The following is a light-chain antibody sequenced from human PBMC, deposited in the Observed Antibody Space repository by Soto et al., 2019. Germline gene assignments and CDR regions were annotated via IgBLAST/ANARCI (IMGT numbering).Light chain of an antibody. V-gene: IGKV3D-15*01. CDR3: QQYNNWPLT. Sequence: IVMTQSPATLSLSTGEIATVSCRASQSVGKYLVWYQQKPGHSPRLLIYDASNRATGIPARFSGSGSGTEFTLTISSLQSEDFAVYYCQQYNNWPLTFGGGTKVDIK. J-gene: IGKJ4*01. CDR1: QSVGKY. CDR2: DAS.